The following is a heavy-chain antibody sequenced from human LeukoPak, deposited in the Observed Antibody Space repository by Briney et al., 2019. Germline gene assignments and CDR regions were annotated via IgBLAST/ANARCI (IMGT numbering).Heavy chain of an antibody. CDR2: ISSSGSTI. J-gene: IGHJ4*02. CDR3: AKATGTLGN. Sequence: GGSLRLSCAASGFTFSSYEMNWVRQAPGKGLEWVSYISSSGSTIYYADSVKGRFTISRDNAKNSLYLQMNSLTAEDTAIYYCAKATGTLGNWGQGTLVTVSS. CDR1: GFTFSSYE. D-gene: IGHD1-1*01. V-gene: IGHV3-48*03.